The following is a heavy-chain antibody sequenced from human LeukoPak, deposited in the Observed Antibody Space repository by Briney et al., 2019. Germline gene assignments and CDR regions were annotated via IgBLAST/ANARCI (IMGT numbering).Heavy chain of an antibody. CDR3: VRGRVGIAAVGSAL. Sequence: ASVKVSCKASGYTFTSYDINWVRQATGQGLEWMGWMNPNSGNTDYAQKFQGRVTMTRDTSISTAYMELSSLRSEDTAVYYCVRGRVGIAAVGSALWGQGTLVTVSS. D-gene: IGHD6-13*01. V-gene: IGHV1-8*01. CDR2: MNPNSGNT. CDR1: GYTFTSYD. J-gene: IGHJ4*02.